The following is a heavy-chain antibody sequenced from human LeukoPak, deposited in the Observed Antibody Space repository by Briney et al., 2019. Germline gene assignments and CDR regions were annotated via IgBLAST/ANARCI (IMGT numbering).Heavy chain of an antibody. CDR2: IKQDGGEI. CDR3: ARGSTYYDSSGQVPFDY. CDR1: GFTFSTYW. Sequence: PGGSLRLSCAASGFTFSTYWMSWVRQAPGKGLEWVASIKQDGGEIHYVDSVKGRFTISRDNAKNSLYLQMNSLRAEDTAVYYCARGSTYYDSSGQVPFDYWGQGTLVTVSS. V-gene: IGHV3-7*01. J-gene: IGHJ4*02. D-gene: IGHD3-22*01.